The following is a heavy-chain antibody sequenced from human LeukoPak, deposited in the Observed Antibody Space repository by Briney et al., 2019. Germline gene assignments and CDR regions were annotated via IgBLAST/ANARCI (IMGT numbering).Heavy chain of an antibody. V-gene: IGHV4-39*01. Sequence: SETLSLTCTVSGVSIISSNYYWGWFRQPPGKSLEWIASVFYTGSTRHNPSLKSRVTTSIDTSKNEFSLNLSSVTAEDTAVYYCARRLGSSADGILKYYFDYWGQGTLVTVSS. CDR1: GVSIISSNYY. D-gene: IGHD6-13*01. J-gene: IGHJ4*02. CDR3: ARRLGSSADGILKYYFDY. CDR2: VFYTGST.